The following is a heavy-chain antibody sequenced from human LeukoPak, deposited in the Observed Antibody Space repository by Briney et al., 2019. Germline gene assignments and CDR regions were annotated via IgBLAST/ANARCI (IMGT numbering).Heavy chain of an antibody. CDR1: GGSLSSYY. V-gene: IGHV4-4*09. CDR2: IYPSRST. CDR3: ARHGGYGSPPKF. Sequence: SETLSLTCTVSGGSLSSYYWSWVRQPPGKGLEWIGYIYPSRSTNYNPSPESRVTISVDTSRNQFSLKLRSVTAADTAVYYLARHGGYGSPPKFGGQGTLVTVS. D-gene: IGHD6-13*01. J-gene: IGHJ4*02.